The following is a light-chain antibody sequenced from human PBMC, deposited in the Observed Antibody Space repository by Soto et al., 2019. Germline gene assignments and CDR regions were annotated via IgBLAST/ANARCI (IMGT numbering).Light chain of an antibody. CDR3: MQALQTPYT. CDR1: QSLLHSHGNNN. V-gene: IGKV2-28*01. Sequence: DIVMTQSPLSLPVTPGEPASISCRSSQSLLHSHGNNNLDWYLQKPGQAPKLLIYRGSSRACGVPDRFSGSRAETDSTLKIGREDAEDVGIYYCMQALQTPYTFGQGTKLEI. J-gene: IGKJ2*01. CDR2: RGS.